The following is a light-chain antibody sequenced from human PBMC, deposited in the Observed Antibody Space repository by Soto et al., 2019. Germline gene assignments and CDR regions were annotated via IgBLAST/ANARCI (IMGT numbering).Light chain of an antibody. Sequence: DIVMTQSPLSLPVTPGESASISCRSSQSLLHSNGYNYLDWYLQKPGQSPQLLIYLGSNRASGVPDRFTGSGSGTDFTLKISRVEAEDVGVYYCMQALQTPTFGGGTKVDFK. CDR2: LGS. J-gene: IGKJ4*01. CDR1: QSLLHSNGYNY. V-gene: IGKV2-28*01. CDR3: MQALQTPT.